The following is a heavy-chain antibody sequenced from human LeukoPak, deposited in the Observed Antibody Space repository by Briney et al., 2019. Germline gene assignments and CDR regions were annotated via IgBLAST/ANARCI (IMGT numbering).Heavy chain of an antibody. D-gene: IGHD2-2*01. CDR3: ARVGGYCSSTSCYYFDY. Sequence: SVNVSYRASGGTFNIYAMSGVRQARGQGGEWMGGIIPIFGTANYSPKFQGRVTITTDESTSTAYIELSSLRSEDTAVYYCARVGGYCSSTSCYYFDYWGQGTLVTVSS. CDR2: IIPIFGTA. V-gene: IGHV1-69*05. CDR1: GGTFNIYA. J-gene: IGHJ4*02.